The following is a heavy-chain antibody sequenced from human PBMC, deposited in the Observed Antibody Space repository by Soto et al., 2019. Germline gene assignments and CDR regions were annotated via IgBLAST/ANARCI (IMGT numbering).Heavy chain of an antibody. Sequence: QVQLVQSGAEVKKPGSSVKVSCTASGGTFSSYTISWVRQAPGQGLEWMGRIIPILGIANYAQKFQGRVTITADKSTITAYMELSSLRSEDTAVYCCARGEGATVYYWGQGTLVTVSS. CDR2: IIPILGIA. D-gene: IGHD1-26*01. CDR3: ARGEGATVYY. J-gene: IGHJ4*02. CDR1: GGTFSSYT. V-gene: IGHV1-69*02.